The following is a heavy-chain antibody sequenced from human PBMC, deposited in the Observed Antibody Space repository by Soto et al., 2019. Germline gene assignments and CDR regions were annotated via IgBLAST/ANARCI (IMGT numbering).Heavy chain of an antibody. V-gene: IGHV3-9*01. CDR3: AKGGGAAAPDYYYYYMDV. D-gene: IGHD6-13*01. J-gene: IGHJ6*03. CDR1: GFTFDDYA. CDR2: ISWNSGSI. Sequence: GGSLRLSCAASGFTFDDYAMHWVRQAPGKGLEWVSGISWNSGSIGYADSVKGRFTISRDNAKNSLYLQMNSLRAEDTALYYCAKGGGAAAPDYYYYYMDVWGKGTTVTVSS.